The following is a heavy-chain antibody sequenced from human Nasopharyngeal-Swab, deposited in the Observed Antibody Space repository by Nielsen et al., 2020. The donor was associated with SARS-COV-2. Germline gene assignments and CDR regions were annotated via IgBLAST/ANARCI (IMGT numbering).Heavy chain of an antibody. Sequence: GGSLRLSCAASGFSFSSYAMHWVRQAPGKGLEWVAVISYDGSNKYYADSVKGRFTISRDNSKNTLYLQMNSLRAEDTALYYCAKDIRRVRWLQLFDYWGQGTLVTVSS. J-gene: IGHJ4*02. CDR1: GFSFSSYA. D-gene: IGHD5-24*01. CDR3: AKDIRRVRWLQLFDY. CDR2: ISYDGSNK. V-gene: IGHV3-30*04.